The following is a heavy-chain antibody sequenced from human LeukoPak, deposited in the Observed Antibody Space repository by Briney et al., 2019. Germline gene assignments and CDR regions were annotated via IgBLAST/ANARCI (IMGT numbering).Heavy chain of an antibody. CDR2: ISYDGSNK. Sequence: GGSLRLSCAASGFTFSSYGMHWVRQPPGKGLEWVAVISYDGSNKYYADPVKGRFTISRDNSKNTLYLQMNSLRAEDTAVYYCAKAPKEWELLYWGQGTLVTVPP. J-gene: IGHJ4*02. CDR1: GFTFSSYG. D-gene: IGHD1-26*01. CDR3: AKAPKEWELLY. V-gene: IGHV3-30*18.